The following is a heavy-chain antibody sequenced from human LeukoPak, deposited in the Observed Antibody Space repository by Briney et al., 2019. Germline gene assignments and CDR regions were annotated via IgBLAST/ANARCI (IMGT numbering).Heavy chain of an antibody. CDR1: GDSVNTHY. D-gene: IGHD3-9*01. V-gene: IGHV4-59*02. CDR2: IHYSGNT. CDR3: AREYYDVLTGHSKGIDY. J-gene: IGHJ4*02. Sequence: PSETLSLTCSVSGDSVNTHYWTWIRHSPGRGLEWIGYIHYSGNTNYNPSLKTRVTISVDTSKNQVSLNLRSVTAADTAMYYCAREYYDVLTGHSKGIDYWGQGILVTVSS.